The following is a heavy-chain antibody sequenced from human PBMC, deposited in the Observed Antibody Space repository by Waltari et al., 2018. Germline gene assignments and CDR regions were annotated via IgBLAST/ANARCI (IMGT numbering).Heavy chain of an antibody. CDR1: GYTFTSYA. J-gene: IGHJ6*02. CDR2: INAGNGKT. Sequence: QVQLVQSGAEVKKPGASVKVSCKASGYTFTSYAMHWVRQAPGQRLEWMGWINAGNGKTKYSQKFQGRVTITRDTSASTAYMELSSLRSEDTAVYYCARDRGIAAANYYYYGMDVWGQGTTVTVSS. CDR3: ARDRGIAAANYYYYGMDV. V-gene: IGHV1-3*01. D-gene: IGHD6-13*01.